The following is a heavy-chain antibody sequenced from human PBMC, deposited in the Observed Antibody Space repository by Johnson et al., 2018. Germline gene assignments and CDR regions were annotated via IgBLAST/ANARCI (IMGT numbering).Heavy chain of an antibody. J-gene: IGHJ3*01. V-gene: IGHV3-66*02. D-gene: IGHD3-22*01. CDR3: ARYHYDSSGFEGFDG. Sequence: VQLVESGGGLARPGGSLRVSCAASGFSVSDNYMSWVRQASGKGPEWVSIMYPSGSTYYSASVKARFPISRDNSSNKLYLQMNSLRPEDTAVYFCARYHYDSSGFEGFDGWGQGTMVTVSS. CDR2: MYPSGST. CDR1: GFSVSDNY.